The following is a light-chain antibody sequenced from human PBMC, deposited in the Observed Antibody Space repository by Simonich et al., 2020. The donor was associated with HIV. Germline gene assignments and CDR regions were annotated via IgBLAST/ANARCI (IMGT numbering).Light chain of an antibody. CDR1: QYINNS. CDR2: DAS. Sequence: DIQMTQSPSFVSASVGDRETITCQASQYINNSLNWYQQKPGKAPKLLIFDASNLEIGVPSRFSGSASGTDFTFTISSLQPEDIATYYCQQYHNLPLTFAGGTKVEIK. J-gene: IGKJ4*01. CDR3: QQYHNLPLT. V-gene: IGKV1-33*01.